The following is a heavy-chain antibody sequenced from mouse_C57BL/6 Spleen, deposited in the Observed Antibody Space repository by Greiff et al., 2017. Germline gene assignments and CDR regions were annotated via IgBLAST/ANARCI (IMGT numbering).Heavy chain of an antibody. D-gene: IGHD2-4*01. J-gene: IGHJ4*01. Sequence: DVMLVESGGGLVKPGGSLKLSCAASGFTFSSYALSWVRQTPEKRLEWVATISDGGSYTYYPDNVKGRFTISRDNAKNNLYLQMSHLKSEDTAMYYCARGDYDYDSTVYYAMDYWGQGTSVTVSS. V-gene: IGHV5-4*03. CDR2: ISDGGSYT. CDR1: GFTFSSYA. CDR3: ARGDYDYDSTVYYAMDY.